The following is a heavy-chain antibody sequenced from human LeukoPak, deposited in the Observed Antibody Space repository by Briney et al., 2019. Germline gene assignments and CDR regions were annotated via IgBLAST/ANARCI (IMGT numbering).Heavy chain of an antibody. CDR2: ISGSGGST. CDR3: AKTPGVYCSGGSCYVDY. Sequence: TGGSLRLSCAASGVTFSSYAMSWVRQAPGKGLEWVSAISGSGGSTYSADSVKGRFTISRDSSKNTLYLQMNSLRAEDTAIYYCAKTPGVYCSGGSCYVDYWGQGTLVTVSS. J-gene: IGHJ4*02. CDR1: GVTFSSYA. D-gene: IGHD2-15*01. V-gene: IGHV3-23*01.